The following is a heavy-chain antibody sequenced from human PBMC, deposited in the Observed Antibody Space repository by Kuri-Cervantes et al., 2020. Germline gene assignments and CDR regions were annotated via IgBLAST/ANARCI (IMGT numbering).Heavy chain of an antibody. J-gene: IGHJ6*03. V-gene: IGHV1-24*01. CDR2: FDPEDGET. CDR3: ARGNIVVVPAAPRYYYYYMDV. D-gene: IGHD2-2*01. Sequence: ASVKVSCKASGFTFTSSAVQWVRQARGKGLEWMGGFDPEDGETIYAQKFQGRVTMTEDTSTDTAYMELSSLRFEDTAVYYCARGNIVVVPAAPRYYYYYMDVWGKGTTVTVSS. CDR1: GFTFTSSA.